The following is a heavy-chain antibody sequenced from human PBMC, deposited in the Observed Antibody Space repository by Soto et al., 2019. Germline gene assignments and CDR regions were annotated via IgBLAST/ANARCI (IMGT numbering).Heavy chain of an antibody. CDR3: LRLRSTTWDGGDAFAL. CDR2: IDSDGNRI. J-gene: IGHJ3*01. V-gene: IGHV3-74*03. CDR1: GFTFNSYW. D-gene: IGHD4-17*01. Sequence: EVQLVQSGGGLVQPGGSLRLSCAASGFTFNSYWMHWVRQVPGKGVVWVSGIDSDGNRITYADSVKGRFTISRDNAKNTLYLQMNSPRAEDTAVYYCLRLRSTTWDGGDAFALWGQGTIVPVS.